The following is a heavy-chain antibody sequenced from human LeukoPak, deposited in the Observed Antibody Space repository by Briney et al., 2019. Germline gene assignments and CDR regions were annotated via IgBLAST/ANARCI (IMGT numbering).Heavy chain of an antibody. Sequence: GGSLRLSCAASGFTVSSNYMSWVRQAPGKGLEWVSVIYSGGSTYYADSVKGRFTISRDNSKNTLYLQMNSLRTEDTAVYYCAKDGTYKSSEVGATTDYWGQGTLVTVSS. CDR2: IYSGGST. V-gene: IGHV3-53*05. CDR1: GFTVSSNY. CDR3: AKDGTYKSSEVGATTDY. D-gene: IGHD1-26*01. J-gene: IGHJ4*02.